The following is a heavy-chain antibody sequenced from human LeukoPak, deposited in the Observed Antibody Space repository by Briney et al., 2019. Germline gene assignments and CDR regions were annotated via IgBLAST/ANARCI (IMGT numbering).Heavy chain of an antibody. D-gene: IGHD4-23*01. Sequence: GASVKVSCKASGYTFTSYAMHWVRQAPGQRLEWMGGIIPIFGTANYAQKFQGRVTITADESTSTAYMELSSLRSEDAAVYYCAREDTYGGNNDWGQGTLVTVSS. CDR2: IIPIFGTA. CDR3: AREDTYGGNND. V-gene: IGHV1-69*13. CDR1: GYTFTSYA. J-gene: IGHJ4*02.